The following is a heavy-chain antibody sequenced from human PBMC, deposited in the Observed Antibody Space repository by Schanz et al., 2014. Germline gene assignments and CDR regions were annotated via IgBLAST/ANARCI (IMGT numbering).Heavy chain of an antibody. V-gene: IGHV1-3*04. D-gene: IGHD5-12*01. CDR1: EYSFTSYS. J-gene: IGHJ4*02. CDR2: INTGGGDT. Sequence: QVHLVQSGAEVKRPGASVKVSCKASEYSFTSYSMHWVRQAPGQRLEWMGWINTGGGDTKYSQNFQGRVTITRDTSASTAYMELSSLRSEDTAVYSCARGIGGYGAINYFDSWGQGTLVTVSS. CDR3: ARGIGGYGAINYFDS.